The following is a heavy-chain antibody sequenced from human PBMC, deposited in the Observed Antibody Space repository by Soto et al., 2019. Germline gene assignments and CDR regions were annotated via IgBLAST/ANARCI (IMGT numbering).Heavy chain of an antibody. J-gene: IGHJ5*01. D-gene: IGHD6-13*01. CDR1: GGSISSGGYY. CDR3: ARDAIAAAWTSWFDP. Sequence: QVQLQESGPGLVKPSQTLSLTCTVSGGSISSGGYYWSWIRQHPGKGLEWIGYIYYSGSTYYNPSLKIRVTISVDTSKNQFSLKLSSVTAADTAVYYCARDAIAAAWTSWFDPWGQGTLVTVSS. V-gene: IGHV4-31*03. CDR2: IYYSGST.